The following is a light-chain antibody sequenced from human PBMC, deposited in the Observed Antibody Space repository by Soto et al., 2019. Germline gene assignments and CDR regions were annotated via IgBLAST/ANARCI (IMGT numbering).Light chain of an antibody. CDR1: QGIGDT. Sequence: EVVMTPSPATLSVSPGEGVTLSCRASQGIGDTLAWYQHKPGQTPRLLIYDTSTRATGVPARFSGSRSGPDFTLTVNSLQPEDFATYYCQQGYTSAITFGQGTRLEIK. CDR2: DTS. CDR3: QQGYTSAIT. V-gene: IGKV3-15*01. J-gene: IGKJ5*01.